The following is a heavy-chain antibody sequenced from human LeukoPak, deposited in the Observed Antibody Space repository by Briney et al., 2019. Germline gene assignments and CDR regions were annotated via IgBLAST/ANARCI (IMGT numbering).Heavy chain of an antibody. CDR1: GFTFSSYS. Sequence: GGSLRLSCAASGFTFSSYSMNWVHQAPGKGLEWVSSISSSSSYIYYADSVKGRFTISRDNAKNSLYLQMNSLRAEDTAVYYCATQREAYYYYMDVWGKGTTVTVSS. J-gene: IGHJ6*03. CDR3: ATQREAYYYYMDV. CDR2: ISSSSSYI. V-gene: IGHV3-21*01.